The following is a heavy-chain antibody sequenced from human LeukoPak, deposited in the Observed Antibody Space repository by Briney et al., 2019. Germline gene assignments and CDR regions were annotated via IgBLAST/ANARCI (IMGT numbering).Heavy chain of an antibody. D-gene: IGHD2-15*01. CDR1: GFTFDDYG. CDR3: ARDLEGYCSGGSCYTDY. CDR2: INWNGGST. V-gene: IGHV3-20*04. J-gene: IGHJ4*02. Sequence: PGGSLSLSCAASGFTFDDYGMSWVRQAPGKGLEWVSGINWNGGSTGYADSVKGRFTISRDNAKNSLYLQMNSLRAEDTALYYCARDLEGYCSGGSCYTDYWGQGTLVTVSS.